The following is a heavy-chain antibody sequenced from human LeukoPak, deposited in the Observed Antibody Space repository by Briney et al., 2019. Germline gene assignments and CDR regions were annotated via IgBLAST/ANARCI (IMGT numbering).Heavy chain of an antibody. D-gene: IGHD6-13*01. CDR3: ASTNSSSWYYFDY. J-gene: IGHJ4*02. CDR2: IYPGDSDT. V-gene: IGHV5-51*01. CDR1: GYSFTSYW. Sequence: GESLKISCKGSGYSFTSYWIGWVRQMPGKGLEWMGIIYPGDSDTRYSPSFQGQVTISAGKSISTAYLQWSSLKASDTAMYYCASTNSSSWYYFDYWGQGTLVTVSS.